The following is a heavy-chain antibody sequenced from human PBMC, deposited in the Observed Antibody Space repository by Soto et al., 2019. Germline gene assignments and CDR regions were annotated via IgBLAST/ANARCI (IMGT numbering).Heavy chain of an antibody. CDR2: VYYTGDT. D-gene: IGHD5-12*01. CDR3: VRQGIDYLHGLVDV. V-gene: IGHV4-59*08. Sequence: QVQVQQSGPGLVKPSETLSLTCTVSSGPSRSHNWGWIRQPPGRGLEWIGYVYYTGDTSYNPSLKSRVTLSADRSTNHISLTLRSVTAADTAVYYCVRQGIDYLHGLVDVWGQGTTVSVSS. CDR1: SGPSRSHN. J-gene: IGHJ6*02.